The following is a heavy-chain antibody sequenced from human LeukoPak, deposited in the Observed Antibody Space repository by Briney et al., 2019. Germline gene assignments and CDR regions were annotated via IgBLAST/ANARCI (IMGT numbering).Heavy chain of an antibody. D-gene: IGHD2-15*01. CDR2: INGSSSDT. Sequence: PGGSLRLSCAASGFTFSDYYMTWIRQAPGRGLEWISYINGSSSDTKYADSVKGRFTISRDNAKNSVYLLMNSLRAEDTAAYYCARRGTTYCTVDSCHPNWFDPWGQGTLVTVSS. J-gene: IGHJ5*02. CDR3: ARRGTTYCTVDSCHPNWFDP. V-gene: IGHV3-11*03. CDR1: GFTFSDYY.